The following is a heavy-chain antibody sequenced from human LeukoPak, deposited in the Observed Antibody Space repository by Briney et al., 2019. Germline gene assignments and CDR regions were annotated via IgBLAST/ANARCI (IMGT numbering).Heavy chain of an antibody. V-gene: IGHV3-30*02. D-gene: IGHD4-17*01. J-gene: IGHJ6*03. CDR3: XXXRDYGDYXXAYYYYMDV. CDR2: IRYDGTNK. CDR1: GFTFSTYG. Sequence: GGSLRLSCAASGFTFSTYGIHWVRQAPGKGLEWVAFIRYDGTNKWYADSVKGRFTISRDNSKNMLYLQMNSLRAEDTAVYHXXXXRDYGDYXXAYYYYMDVWGKGTTVTVSS.